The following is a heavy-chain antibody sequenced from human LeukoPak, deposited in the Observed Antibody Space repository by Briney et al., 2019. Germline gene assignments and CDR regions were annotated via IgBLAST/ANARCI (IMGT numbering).Heavy chain of an antibody. CDR1: GGSFSGYY. CDR3: ARLYPAYCSGGSCYRFDY. V-gene: IGHV4-34*01. D-gene: IGHD2-15*01. J-gene: IGHJ4*02. CDR2: INHSGST. Sequence: SETLSLTRAVYGGSFSGYYWSWIRQPPGKGLEWIGEINHSGSTNYNPSLKSRVTISVDTSKNQFSLKLSSVTAADTAVYYCARLYPAYCSGGSCYRFDYWGQGTLVTVSS.